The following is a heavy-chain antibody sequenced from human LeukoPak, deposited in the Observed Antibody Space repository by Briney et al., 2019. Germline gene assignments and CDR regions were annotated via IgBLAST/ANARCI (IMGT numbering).Heavy chain of an antibody. CDR2: IYYSGST. J-gene: IGHJ4*02. Sequence: PSETLSLTCTVSGGSISSYYWSWIRQPPGKGLEWIGSIYYSGSTYYNPSLKSRVTISVDTSKNQFSLKLSSVTAADTAVYYCARVRGDGYDFWSGYFDYWGQGTLVTVSS. CDR1: GGSISSYY. CDR3: ARVRGDGYDFWSGYFDY. D-gene: IGHD3-3*01. V-gene: IGHV4-59*12.